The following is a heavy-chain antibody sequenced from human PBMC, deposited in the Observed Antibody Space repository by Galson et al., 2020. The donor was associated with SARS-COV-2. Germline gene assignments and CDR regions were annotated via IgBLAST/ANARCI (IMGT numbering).Heavy chain of an antibody. CDR1: GFTFSSYW. D-gene: IGHD1-26*01. CDR2: INSDGSST. V-gene: IGHV3-74*01. J-gene: IGHJ6*02. CDR3: ARAWELDAYYYGMDV. Sequence: GGSLRLSCAASGFTFSSYWMHWVRQAPGKGLVWVSRINSDGSSTSYVDSVKGRFTISRDNAKNTLYLQMNSLRAEDTAVYYCARAWELDAYYYGMDVWGQGTTVTVSS.